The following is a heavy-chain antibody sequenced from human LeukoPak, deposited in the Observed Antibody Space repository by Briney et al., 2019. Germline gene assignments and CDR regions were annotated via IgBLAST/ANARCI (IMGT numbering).Heavy chain of an antibody. CDR3: APQWGTYPFYGMDV. V-gene: IGHV1-24*01. J-gene: IGHJ6*02. Sequence: GASVKVSCKVSGYTLTELSMHWVRQAPGKGLEWMGGFDPEDGETIYAQKFQGRVTMTEDTSTDTAYMELSSLRSEDTAVYYCAPQWGTYPFYGMDVWGQGTTVTVSS. D-gene: IGHD3-16*01. CDR2: FDPEDGET. CDR1: GYTLTELS.